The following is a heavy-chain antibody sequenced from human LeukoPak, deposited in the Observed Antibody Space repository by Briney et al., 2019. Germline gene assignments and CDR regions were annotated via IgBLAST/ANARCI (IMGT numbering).Heavy chain of an antibody. V-gene: IGHV3-23*01. J-gene: IGHJ6*02. CDR1: GFTFSSYA. CDR3: AKGYCSSPSCYGMDV. D-gene: IGHD2-2*01. Sequence: GGSLRLSCAASGFTFSSYAMSWVRQAPGKGLEWVSAISGSGGSTYYADSVKGRFTISRDNSKNTLYLQMNSLRAEDTAVYYCAKGYCSSPSCYGMDVWAQGTTVTVSS. CDR2: ISGSGGST.